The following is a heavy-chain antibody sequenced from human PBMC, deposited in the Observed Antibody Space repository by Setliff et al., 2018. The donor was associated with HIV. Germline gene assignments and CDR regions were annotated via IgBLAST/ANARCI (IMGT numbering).Heavy chain of an antibody. V-gene: IGHV3-11*04. CDR3: ARAFDSPGGAYYDAFDI. Sequence: PGGSLRLSCAASGFTFSDYYMSWIRQAPGKGLEWVSYISSRGSTIYYADSVKGRFTISRDNAKSSLYLQMNSLRAEDTAVYYCARAFDSPGGAYYDAFDIWGQGTMVTVSS. CDR2: ISSRGSTI. J-gene: IGHJ3*02. CDR1: GFTFSDYY. D-gene: IGHD3-22*01.